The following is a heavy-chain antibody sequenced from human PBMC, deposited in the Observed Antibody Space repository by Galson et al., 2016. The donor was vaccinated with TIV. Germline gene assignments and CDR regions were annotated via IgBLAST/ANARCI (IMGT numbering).Heavy chain of an antibody. V-gene: IGHV1-46*01. CDR3: ARGIVGARAVAF. J-gene: IGHJ4*02. CDR2: VNPSGGRT. CDR1: GYIFTTYY. Sequence: SVKVSCKASGYIFTTYYIHWVRQAPGQGLEWMGVVNPSGGRTSYAQKFQGRVIMTRDTSTSTVHMELTSLRSEDTAVYYCARGIVGARAVAFWGQGTLVTVSS. D-gene: IGHD1-26*01.